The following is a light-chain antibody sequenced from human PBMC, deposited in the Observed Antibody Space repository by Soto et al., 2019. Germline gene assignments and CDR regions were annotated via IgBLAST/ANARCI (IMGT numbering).Light chain of an antibody. Sequence: QSALAQPASVSGSPGQSITISCTGTSSDVGSYNYVSWYQHHPGKAPQLIIYDVRDRPSGISNRFSGSKSGNTASLTISGLQAEDEAHYYCSSYTTTSTWVFGGGTKVTVL. V-gene: IGLV2-14*01. CDR1: SSDVGSYNY. CDR3: SSYTTTSTWV. CDR2: DVR. J-gene: IGLJ3*02.